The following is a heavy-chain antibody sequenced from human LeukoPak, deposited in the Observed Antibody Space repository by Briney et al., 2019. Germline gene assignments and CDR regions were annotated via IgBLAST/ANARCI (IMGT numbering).Heavy chain of an antibody. Sequence: GGSLRLSCAASGFTFSDHYMDWVRLAPGKGLEWVGRTRNKANSYTTEYAASVKGRFTISRDDSQNSLYLQMNSLKSEDTAVYYCVRVVHITANYPFDYWGQGTLVTVSS. J-gene: IGHJ4*02. CDR1: GFTFSDHY. CDR2: TRNKANSYTT. D-gene: IGHD2-21*01. V-gene: IGHV3-72*01. CDR3: VRVVHITANYPFDY.